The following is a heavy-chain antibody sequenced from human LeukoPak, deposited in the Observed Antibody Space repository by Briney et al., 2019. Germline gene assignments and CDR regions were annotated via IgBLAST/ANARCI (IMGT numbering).Heavy chain of an antibody. J-gene: IGHJ6*02. Sequence: GGSLRLSCAASGFTFSSYAMSWVRQAPGKGLEWVSVISGSGVSTYHADSVKGRFTISRDNSKNTLYLQMNSLRAEDTAVYYCAKVQGSSWYDIFGLDVWGQGTRVTVSS. CDR3: AKVQGSSWYDIFGLDV. CDR2: ISGSGVST. D-gene: IGHD6-13*01. CDR1: GFTFSSYA. V-gene: IGHV3-23*01.